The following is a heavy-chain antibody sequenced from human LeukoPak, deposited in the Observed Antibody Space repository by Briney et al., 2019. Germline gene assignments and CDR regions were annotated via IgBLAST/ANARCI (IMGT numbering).Heavy chain of an antibody. CDR1: GGSISSYY. CDR3: ARDSGQNAFDI. Sequence: TSETLSLTCTVSGGSISSYYWSWIRQPPGKGLEWIGYIYYSVSTNYNPSLKSRVTISVDTPKNQFSLKLSSVTAADTAVYYCARDSGQNAFDIWGQGTMVTVSS. D-gene: IGHD1-26*01. V-gene: IGHV4-59*01. J-gene: IGHJ3*02. CDR2: IYYSVST.